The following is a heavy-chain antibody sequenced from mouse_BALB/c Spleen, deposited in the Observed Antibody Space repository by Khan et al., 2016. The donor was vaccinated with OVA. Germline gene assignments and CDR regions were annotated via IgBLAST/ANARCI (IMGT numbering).Heavy chain of an antibody. Sequence: EVKLLESGPSLVKPSQTLSLTCSVTGDSITSGYWNWIRKFPGNRLEYMGYIIYTGYTYYNPSLKSRISITRHTSKNQYYLQLNSVTDEDTATSYCARSTYRYAFDYWGQGTLVTVSA. CDR3: ARSTYRYAFDY. CDR2: IIYTGYT. V-gene: IGHV3-8*02. J-gene: IGHJ3*01. CDR1: GDSITSGY. D-gene: IGHD2-14*01.